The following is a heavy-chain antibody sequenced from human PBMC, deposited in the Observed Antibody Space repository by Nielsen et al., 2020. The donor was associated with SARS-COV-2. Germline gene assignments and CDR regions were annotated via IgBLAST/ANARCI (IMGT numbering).Heavy chain of an antibody. CDR3: ARDPRGGPVDY. CDR1: GYTFTGYY. CDR2: INPSGGST. V-gene: IGHV1-46*01. J-gene: IGHJ4*02. Sequence: ASVKVSCKASGYTFTGYYMHWVRQAPGQGLEWMGIINPSGGSTSYAQKFQGRVTMTRDTSTSTVYMELSSLRSEDTAVYYCARDPRGGPVDYWGQGTLVTVSS. D-gene: IGHD3-10*01.